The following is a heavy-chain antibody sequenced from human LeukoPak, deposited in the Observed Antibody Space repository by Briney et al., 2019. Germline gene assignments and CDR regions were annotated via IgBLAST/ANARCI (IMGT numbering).Heavy chain of an antibody. Sequence: TLSLTCXVSGGSXSSGGYSWSWIRQPPGKGLEWIGYIYHSGSTYYNPSLKSRVTISVDRSKNQFSLKLSSVTAADTAVYYCAARFPGVDYWGQGTLVTVSS. V-gene: IGHV4-30-2*01. CDR1: GGSXSSGGYS. CDR2: IYHSGST. J-gene: IGHJ4*02. CDR3: AARFPGVDY. D-gene: IGHD2-8*01.